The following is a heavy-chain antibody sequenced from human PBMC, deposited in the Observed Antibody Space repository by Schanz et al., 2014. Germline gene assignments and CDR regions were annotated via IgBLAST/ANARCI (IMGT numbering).Heavy chain of an antibody. CDR2: TSHDGSFT. V-gene: IGHV3-74*01. J-gene: IGHJ4*02. CDR1: GFTFSSSW. D-gene: IGHD3-22*01. Sequence: EVHLVESGGCLVQPGGSLRLSCAASGFTFSSSWMHWVRQAPGKGLVWVSRTSHDGSFTTFADSVKGRFTISRDNSKNTLYLQMNSLRTEDTAVYFCAKSYDTSGYSGFDYWGQGTLVTVSS. CDR3: AKSYDTSGYSGFDY.